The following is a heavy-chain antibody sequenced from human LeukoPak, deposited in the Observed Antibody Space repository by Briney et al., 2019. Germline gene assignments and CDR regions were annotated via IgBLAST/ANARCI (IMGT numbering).Heavy chain of an antibody. D-gene: IGHD3-10*01. CDR1: TGSINSRSYY. J-gene: IGHJ4*02. CDR2: IYYSGST. Sequence: SETLSLTCTVSTGSINSRSYYWGWIRQPPGKGLEWIGNIYYSGSTNYNPSLKSRVTISVDTSKNQFSLKLSSVTAADTAVYYCARGGYYGSGSYPYYFDYWGQGTLVTVSS. V-gene: IGHV4-61*01. CDR3: ARGGYYGSGSYPYYFDY.